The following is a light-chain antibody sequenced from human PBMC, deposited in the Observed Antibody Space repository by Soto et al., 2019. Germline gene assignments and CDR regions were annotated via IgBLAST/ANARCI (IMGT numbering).Light chain of an antibody. CDR3: SSYISGSTPLWV. CDR1: SSDIGDYNY. V-gene: IGLV2-14*03. Sequence: QSALTQPASVSASPGQSISISCTGTSSDIGDYNYVSWYQQYPGKAPKLVIYDVSNRPSGVSSRFSGSKSGNTASLTISGLQAEDEADYYCSSYISGSTPLWVFGGGTQLTVL. CDR2: DVS. J-gene: IGLJ3*02.